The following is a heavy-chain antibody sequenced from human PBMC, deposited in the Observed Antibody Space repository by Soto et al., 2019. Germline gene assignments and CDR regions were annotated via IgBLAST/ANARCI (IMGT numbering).Heavy chain of an antibody. D-gene: IGHD4-17*01. Sequence: PGGSLRLSCAASGFTFRNYGMNWVRQAPGKGLEWISYISIGSGSTTIYYADSVKGRFTISRDNAKNSLFLQMNSLRAEDTAVYYCARNPSTVVSFPWYFDLWGRGTVVTVSS. CDR3: ARNPSTVVSFPWYFDL. CDR1: GFTFRNYG. V-gene: IGHV3-48*01. J-gene: IGHJ2*01. CDR2: ISIGSGSTTI.